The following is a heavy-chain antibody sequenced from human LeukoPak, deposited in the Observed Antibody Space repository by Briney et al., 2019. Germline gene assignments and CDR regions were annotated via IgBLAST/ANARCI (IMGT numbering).Heavy chain of an antibody. D-gene: IGHD4-17*01. J-gene: IGHJ4*02. CDR3: ARVFTLRAYDY. CDR2: IYYSGST. Sequence: PSETLSLTCTVSGGSISSYYWSWIRQPPGKGLEWIGYIYYSGSTNYNPSLKSRVTISVDTSKNQFSLKLSSVTAADTAVYYCARVFTLRAYDYWGQGTLVTVSS. V-gene: IGHV4-59*01. CDR1: GGSISSYY.